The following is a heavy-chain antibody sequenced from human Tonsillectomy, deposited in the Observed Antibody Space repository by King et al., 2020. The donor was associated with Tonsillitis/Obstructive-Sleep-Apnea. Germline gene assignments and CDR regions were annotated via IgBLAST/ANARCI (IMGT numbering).Heavy chain of an antibody. J-gene: IGHJ6*03. V-gene: IGHV4-34*01. Sequence: HVQLQQWGAGLLKPSETLSLTCAVYGGSFSGYYWSWIRQPPGKGLEWIGEINHSGGTNYNPSLKSRVTISVDTSKNQFSLTLSSVTAADTAVYYCARVNGDIFGYYYMDVWGKGTTVTVSS. CDR2: INHSGGT. CDR1: GGSFSGYY. CDR3: ARVNGDIFGYYYMDV. D-gene: IGHD3-3*02.